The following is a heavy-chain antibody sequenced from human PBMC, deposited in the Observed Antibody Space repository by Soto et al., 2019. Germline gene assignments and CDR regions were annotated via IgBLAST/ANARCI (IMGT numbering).Heavy chain of an antibody. CDR3: ANEANVLRFFSSTGMDV. D-gene: IGHD3-3*01. V-gene: IGHV4-34*01. CDR1: GGSFSGYY. Sequence: SETLSLTCAVYGGSFSGYYWSWIRQPPGKGLEWIGEINHSGSTNYNPSLKSRVTISVDTSKNQFSLKLSSVTAADTAVYYCANEANVLRFFSSTGMDVWGQGTMVTVSS. J-gene: IGHJ6*02. CDR2: INHSGST.